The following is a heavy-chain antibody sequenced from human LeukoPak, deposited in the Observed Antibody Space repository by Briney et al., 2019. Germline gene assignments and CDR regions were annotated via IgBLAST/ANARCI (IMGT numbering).Heavy chain of an antibody. Sequence: GGSLRLSCAASGFTFSNAWMSWVRQAPGKGLEWVGRIKSKTDGGTTDYAAPVKGRFTISRDDSKNTLYLQMNSLRAEDTAVYYCAKEGSYHPYFDYWGQGTLVTVSS. CDR1: GFTFSNAW. D-gene: IGHD1-26*01. CDR2: IKSKTDGGTT. J-gene: IGHJ4*02. CDR3: AKEGSYHPYFDY. V-gene: IGHV3-15*01.